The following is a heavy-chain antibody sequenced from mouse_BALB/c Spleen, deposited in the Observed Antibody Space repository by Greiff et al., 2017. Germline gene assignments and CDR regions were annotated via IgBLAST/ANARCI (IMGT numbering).Heavy chain of an antibody. CDR3: ARQITTVFDY. V-gene: IGHV5-12-2*01. CDR1: GFTFSSYT. J-gene: IGHJ2*01. D-gene: IGHD1-1*01. CDR2: ISNGGGST. Sequence: EVMLVESGGGLVKPGGSLKLSCAASGFTFSSYTMSWVRQTPEKRLEWVAYISNGGGSTYYPDTVKGRFTISRDNAKNTLYLQMSSLKSEDTAMYYCARQITTVFDYWGQGTTLTVSS.